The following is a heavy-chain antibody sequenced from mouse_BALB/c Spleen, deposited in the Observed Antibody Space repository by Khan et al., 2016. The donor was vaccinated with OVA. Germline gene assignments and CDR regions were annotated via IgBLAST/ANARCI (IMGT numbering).Heavy chain of an antibody. V-gene: IGHV1-4*01. J-gene: IGHJ3*01. Sequence: VELVESGAELARPGASVKMSCKASGYTFTSYTIHWIQKSPGQGLEWIGYINPSNGYTNYNQKFKDKATLTTDKSSTTAYLQLRSLPSDDSAVLNCVRDGAYHRNDGWFAYWGQGTLVTVSA. CDR2: INPSNGYT. CDR3: VRDGAYHRNDGWFAY. D-gene: IGHD2-14*01. CDR1: GYTFTSYT.